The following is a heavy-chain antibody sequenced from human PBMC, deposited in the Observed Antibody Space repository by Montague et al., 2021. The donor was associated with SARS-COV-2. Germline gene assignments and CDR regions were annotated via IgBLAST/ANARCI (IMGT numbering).Heavy chain of an antibody. D-gene: IGHD7-27*01. CDR2: IYWDDDK. CDR1: GFSLSTSGVG. CDR3: AHRRPLWGYFDY. J-gene: IGHJ4*02. Sequence: PALVKPTQILTLTCTFSGFSLSTSGVGVGWIRQPPGKALEWLALIYWDDDKRYSPSLKSRLTITKDTPKNQVVLTMTNMDPVDTATYYCAHRRPLWGYFDYWGQGTLVTVSS. V-gene: IGHV2-5*02.